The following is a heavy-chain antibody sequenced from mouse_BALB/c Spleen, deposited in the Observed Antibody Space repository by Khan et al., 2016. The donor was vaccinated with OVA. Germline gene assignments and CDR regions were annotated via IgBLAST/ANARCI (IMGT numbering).Heavy chain of an antibody. V-gene: IGHV3-2*02. CDR1: GYSISSGYG. J-gene: IGHJ2*01. Sequence: EVQLVETGPGLVKPSQSLSLTCTVTGYSISSGYGWNWIRQLPGNILEWMGYISYSGSTNYNPSLKSRISITRDTSKNQFFLQLNSVTTEDTATYYCARTARIKYWGQGTTLTVSS. D-gene: IGHD1-2*01. CDR3: ARTARIKY. CDR2: ISYSGST.